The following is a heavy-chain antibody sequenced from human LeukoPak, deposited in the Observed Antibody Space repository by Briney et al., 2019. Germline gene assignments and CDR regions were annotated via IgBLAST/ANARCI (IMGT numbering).Heavy chain of an antibody. CDR3: ARQGAGVPFDY. Sequence: TPSETLSLTCTVFGGSIRSYYWSWIRQPPGKGLEWIGYIYYSGSTNYNPSLKSRVTISVDTSKNQFSLKLSSVTAADTAVYYCARQGAGVPFDYWGRGTLVTVSS. CDR2: IYYSGST. V-gene: IGHV4-59*08. CDR1: GGSIRSYY. J-gene: IGHJ4*02. D-gene: IGHD3-10*01.